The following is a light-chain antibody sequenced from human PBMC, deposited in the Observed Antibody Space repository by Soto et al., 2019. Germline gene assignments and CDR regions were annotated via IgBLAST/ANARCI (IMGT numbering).Light chain of an antibody. CDR3: QQRSNWPT. J-gene: IGKJ2*01. V-gene: IGKV3-11*01. CDR2: DAS. Sequence: EIVLTRSPATLSLSPGERATLSCRASQSVSSYLAWYQQKPGRAPRLLIYDASNRATGVPARFSGSGSGTDFTLTISSLEPEDFAVYYCQQRSNWPTFGQGTKLEIK. CDR1: QSVSSY.